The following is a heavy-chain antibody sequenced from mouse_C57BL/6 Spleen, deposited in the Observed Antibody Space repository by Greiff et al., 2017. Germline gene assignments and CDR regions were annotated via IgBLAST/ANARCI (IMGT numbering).Heavy chain of an antibody. V-gene: IGHV1-61*01. CDR3: ARSVSNYEYYFDY. D-gene: IGHD2-5*01. J-gene: IGHJ2*01. CDR1: GYTFTSYW. Sequence: QVQLQQPGAELVRPGSSVKLSCKASGYTFTSYWMDWVKQRPGQGLEWIGNIYPSDSETHYNQKFKDKDTLTVDKSSSTAYMQLSSLTSEDSAVYYCARSVSNYEYYFDYWGQGTTLTASS. CDR2: IYPSDSET.